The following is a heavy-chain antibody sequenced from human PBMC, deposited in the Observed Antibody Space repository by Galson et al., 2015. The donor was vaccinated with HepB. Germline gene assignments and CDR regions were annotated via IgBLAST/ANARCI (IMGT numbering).Heavy chain of an antibody. CDR1: GFTFSSYG. D-gene: IGHD3-22*01. V-gene: IGHV3-30*18. Sequence: SLRLSCAASGFTFSSYGMHWVRQAPGKGLEWVAVISYDGSNKYYADSVKGRFTISRDNSKNTLYLQMNSLRAEDTAVYYCAKDILAYYYDSSGYYYDRGNAFDIWGQGTMVTVSS. CDR3: AKDILAYYYDSSGYYYDRGNAFDI. J-gene: IGHJ3*02. CDR2: ISYDGSNK.